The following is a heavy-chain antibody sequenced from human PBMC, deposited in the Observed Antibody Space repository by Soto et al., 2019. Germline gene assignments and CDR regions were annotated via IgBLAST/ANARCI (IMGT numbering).Heavy chain of an antibody. CDR1: GGTFSSYA. D-gene: IGHD2-2*01. V-gene: IGHV1-69*13. Sequence: GASVKVSCKASGGTFSSYAISWVRQAPGQGLEWMGGIIPIFGTANYAQKFQGRVTITADESTSTAYMELSSLRSEDTAVYYCARGEGRDQPLWLYGMDVWGEGTRVTVSS. J-gene: IGHJ6*04. CDR3: ARGEGRDQPLWLYGMDV. CDR2: IIPIFGTA.